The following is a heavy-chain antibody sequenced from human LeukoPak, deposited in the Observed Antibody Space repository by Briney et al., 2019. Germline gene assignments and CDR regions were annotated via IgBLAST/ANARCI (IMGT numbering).Heavy chain of an antibody. Sequence: PGGCLRLSCAASGFTFSSYGMHWVRQAPGKGVEGGANIKQDGSEKYYVDSVKGGFTISRDNAKDSLYLKMKSERAEDTAVYYCARAHHFYDFWSGYYVPYYFDYWGQGTLVTVSS. D-gene: IGHD3-3*01. CDR1: GFTFSSYG. V-gene: IGHV3-7*01. CDR3: ARAHHFYDFWSGYYVPYYFDY. CDR2: IKQDGSEK. J-gene: IGHJ4*02.